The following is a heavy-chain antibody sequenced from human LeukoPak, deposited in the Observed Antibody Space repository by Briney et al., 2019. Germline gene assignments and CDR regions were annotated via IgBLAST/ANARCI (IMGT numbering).Heavy chain of an antibody. CDR3: AREVDTAMATFDY. J-gene: IGHJ4*02. V-gene: IGHV4-61*02. Sequence: SETLSLTCTVSGGSISSGSYYWSWIRQPAGKGLEWIGRIYTSGSTNYNPSLKSRVTISVDTSKNQFSLKLSSVTAADTAVYYCAREVDTAMATFDYWGQGTLVTVSS. CDR1: GGSISSGSYY. CDR2: IYTSGST. D-gene: IGHD5-18*01.